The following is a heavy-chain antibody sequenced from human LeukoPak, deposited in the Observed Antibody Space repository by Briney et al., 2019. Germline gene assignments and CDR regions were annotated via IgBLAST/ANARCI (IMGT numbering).Heavy chain of an antibody. D-gene: IGHD3-22*01. Sequence: PSETLSLTCAVYGGSFSGYYWNWIRQPPGKGLEWIGEINHSGSTNYNPSLKSRVTISIDTSKKQFSLKLSSVTAADTAVYYCARVDSGGYLDFDSWGQGTLVTVSS. CDR1: GGSFSGYY. CDR3: ARVDSGGYLDFDS. V-gene: IGHV4-34*01. CDR2: INHSGST. J-gene: IGHJ4*02.